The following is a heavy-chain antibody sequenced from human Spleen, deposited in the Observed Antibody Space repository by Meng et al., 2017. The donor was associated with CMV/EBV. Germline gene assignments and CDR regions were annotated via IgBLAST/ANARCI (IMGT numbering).Heavy chain of an antibody. CDR3: ARDGSSISAVIPNWLDP. V-gene: IGHV4-31*02. Sequence: SISSGGYFWSWIRQHPGKGLEWIGYISYSGSTYYNPSLKSRVTISVDTSKNQFSLKLSSLTAADTAVYYCARDGSSISAVIPNWLDPWGQGTLVTVSS. D-gene: IGHD4-11*01. CDR2: ISYSGST. CDR1: SISSGGYF. J-gene: IGHJ5*02.